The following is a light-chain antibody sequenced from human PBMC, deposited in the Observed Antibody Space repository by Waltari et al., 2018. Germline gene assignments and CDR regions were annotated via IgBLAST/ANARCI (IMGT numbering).Light chain of an antibody. CDR1: SSDGGNFNL. V-gene: IGLV2-23*02. Sequence: QSALTQPASVSGSPGQSITISCTGTSSDGGNFNLVSWYQQHPGKVPKLIIYAVSKRPSGVSNHFSGSKSGNTASLTISGLRAEDEADYYCCSYAGSRTYVFGTGTKVTVL. CDR3: CSYAGSRTYV. CDR2: AVS. J-gene: IGLJ1*01.